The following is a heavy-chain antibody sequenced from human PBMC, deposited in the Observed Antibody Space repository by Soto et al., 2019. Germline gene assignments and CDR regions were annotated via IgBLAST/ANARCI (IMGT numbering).Heavy chain of an antibody. CDR2: LYYGRSA. CDR1: GDSISNYY. Sequence: PSETLSLTCTVSGDSISNYYWSWIRQPPGKGLESIGYLYYGRSANYNPSLKSRVTLSVDTSTNQCSLTLSSMTAADTAVYYCALRSMAVVPEYWGQGTLVTVSS. D-gene: IGHD3-22*01. J-gene: IGHJ4*02. CDR3: ALRSMAVVPEY. V-gene: IGHV4-59*01.